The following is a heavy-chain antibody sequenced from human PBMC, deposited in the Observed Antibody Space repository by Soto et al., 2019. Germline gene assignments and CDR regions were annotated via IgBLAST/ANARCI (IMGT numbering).Heavy chain of an antibody. CDR1: GASISGYY. CDR3: VRDGTKTLRDWFDP. V-gene: IGHV4-4*07. J-gene: IGHJ5*02. D-gene: IGHD1-1*01. Sequence: SETLSLTCTVSGASISGYYWSWIRKSAGKGLEWIGCIYATGTTDYNPSLKSRVMMSVDTSKKQFSLKLRSVTAADTAVYYCVRDGTKTLRDWFDPWGQGISVTVSS. CDR2: IYATGTT.